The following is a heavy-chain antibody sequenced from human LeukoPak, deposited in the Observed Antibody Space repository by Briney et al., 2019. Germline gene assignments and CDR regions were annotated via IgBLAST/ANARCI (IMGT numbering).Heavy chain of an antibody. Sequence: GGSLRLSCAASGFTFTSYSMHWVRQAPGKGLEWVAFIRYDGSNKYYADSVKGRFTISRDNSKNTLYLQMNSLRAEDTAVYYCAKSGVVVVPAAYYYYYYMDVWGKGTTVTISS. D-gene: IGHD2-2*01. CDR3: AKSGVVVVPAAYYYYYYMDV. CDR2: IRYDGSNK. CDR1: GFTFTSYS. J-gene: IGHJ6*03. V-gene: IGHV3-30*02.